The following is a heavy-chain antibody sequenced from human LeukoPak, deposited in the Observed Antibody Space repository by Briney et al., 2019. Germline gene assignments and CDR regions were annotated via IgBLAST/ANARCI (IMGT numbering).Heavy chain of an antibody. CDR2: IRYDGINK. J-gene: IGHJ4*02. V-gene: IGHV3-30*02. CDR1: GFTFSDYG. Sequence: GGSLRLFCAASGFTFSDYGMHWVRQAPGKGLEWVAFIRYDGINKYYADCGEGRLTISRDSFKNTQYLQMNNLRPEGTGVYYCAKVRLGYSYGGDYFDYWGQGTLVTVSS. D-gene: IGHD5-18*01. CDR3: AKVRLGYSYGGDYFDY.